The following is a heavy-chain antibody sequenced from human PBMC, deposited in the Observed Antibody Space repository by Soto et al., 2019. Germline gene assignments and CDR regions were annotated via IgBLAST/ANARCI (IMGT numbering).Heavy chain of an antibody. CDR3: ARDGDYSLPYYYYGIDV. V-gene: IGHV3-30-3*01. D-gene: IGHD4-17*01. J-gene: IGHJ6*02. CDR1: GFTFSSYA. CDR2: ISYDGSNK. Sequence: GGSLRLACAASGFTFSSYAMHWVRQAPGKGLEWVAVISYDGSNKYYADSVKGRFTISRDNSKNTLYLQMNSLRAEDTAVYYCARDGDYSLPYYYYGIDVRAQRTTVTVSS.